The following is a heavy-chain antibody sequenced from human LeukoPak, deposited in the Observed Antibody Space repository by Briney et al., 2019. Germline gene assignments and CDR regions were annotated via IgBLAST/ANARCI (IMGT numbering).Heavy chain of an antibody. D-gene: IGHD1-14*01. J-gene: IGHJ4*02. CDR2: IKEDGSEK. CDR1: GFTFSTYW. Sequence: PGGSLRLSCEASGFTFSTYWMTWVRQTPGKGLEWVANIKEDGSEKHYVDSVKGRFTISRDNAKNALYLEMNSLRAEDTGVYYCVRGFTGALWGQGTLLTVSS. CDR3: VRGFTGAL. V-gene: IGHV3-7*03.